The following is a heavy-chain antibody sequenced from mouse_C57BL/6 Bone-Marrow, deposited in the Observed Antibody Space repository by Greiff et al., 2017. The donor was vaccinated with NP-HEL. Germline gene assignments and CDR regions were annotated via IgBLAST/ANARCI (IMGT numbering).Heavy chain of an antibody. CDR1: GFTFSSYA. Sequence: EVQGVESGGGLVKPGGSLKLSCAASGFTFSSYAMSWVRQTPEKRLEWVATISDGGSYTYYPDNVKGRFTISRDNAKNNLYLQMSHLKSEDTAMYYCAIPSSGYDWFAYWGQGTLVTVSA. J-gene: IGHJ3*01. CDR3: AIPSSGYDWFAY. V-gene: IGHV5-4*01. CDR2: ISDGGSYT. D-gene: IGHD3-2*02.